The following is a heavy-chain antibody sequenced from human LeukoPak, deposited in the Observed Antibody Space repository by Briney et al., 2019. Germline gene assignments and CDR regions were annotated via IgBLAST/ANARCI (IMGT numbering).Heavy chain of an antibody. CDR2: IYYSGST. D-gene: IGHD3-10*01. CDR3: ARGPMVRGVIITGDFDY. Sequence: PSETLSLTCTVSGGSISSYYWSWLRQPPGKGLEWIGYIYYSGSTNYNPSLKSRATISVDTSKNQFSLKLSSVTAADTAVYYCARGPMVRGVIITGDFDYWGQGTLVTVSS. J-gene: IGHJ4*02. CDR1: GGSISSYY. V-gene: IGHV4-59*01.